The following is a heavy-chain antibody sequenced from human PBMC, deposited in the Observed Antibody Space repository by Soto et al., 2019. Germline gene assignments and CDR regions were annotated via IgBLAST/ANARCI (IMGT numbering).Heavy chain of an antibody. J-gene: IGHJ4*02. CDR2: ISGSGGST. CDR3: ARSSIASRPLFQGRIYFDY. D-gene: IGHD6-6*01. V-gene: IGHV3-23*01. CDR1: GFTFTSYA. Sequence: GGSLRLSCAASGFTFTSYAMSWVRQAPGKGLEWVSGISGSGGSTYYADSVKGRFTISRDNSKNTLYLQMNSLRAEDTAVYYCARSSIASRPLFQGRIYFDYWGQGTLVTVSA.